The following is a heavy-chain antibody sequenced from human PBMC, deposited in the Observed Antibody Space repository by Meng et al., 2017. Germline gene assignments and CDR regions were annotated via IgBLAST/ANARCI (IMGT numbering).Heavy chain of an antibody. CDR1: GGSISSYY. V-gene: IGHV4-59*01. CDR3: ARGILAVDYYYGMDV. Sequence: SETLPLTCTVSGGSISSYYWSWIRQPPGKGLEWIGYIYYSGSTNYNPSLKSRVTISVDTSKNQFSLKLSSVTAADTAVYYCARGILAVDYYYGMDVWGQGTTVTVSS. CDR2: IYYSGST. J-gene: IGHJ6*02. D-gene: IGHD2/OR15-2a*01.